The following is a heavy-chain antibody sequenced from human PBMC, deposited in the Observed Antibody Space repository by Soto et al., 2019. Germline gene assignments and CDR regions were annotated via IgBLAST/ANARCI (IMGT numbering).Heavy chain of an antibody. CDR1: GYIFITYG. CDR2: INTDDGNT. D-gene: IGHD1-1*01. Sequence: ASVKVSCKASGYIFITYGMHWLRQAPGQGPEWMGWINTDDGNTRYSQKFQGRVTITRDTSASTAYMELSSLRSEDTAVYYCARPVSGGNYFFDYWGQGTLVTVSS. CDR3: ARPVSGGNYFFDY. J-gene: IGHJ4*02. V-gene: IGHV1-3*04.